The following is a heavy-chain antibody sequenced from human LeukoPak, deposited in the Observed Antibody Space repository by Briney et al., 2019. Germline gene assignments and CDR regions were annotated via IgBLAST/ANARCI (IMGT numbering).Heavy chain of an antibody. CDR3: ARVGGSGSQPDP. CDR2: IILIFGTA. V-gene: IGHV1-69*05. Sequence: SVKVSCKASGGTFSSYAISWVRQAPGQGLEWMGRIILIFGTANYAQKFQGRVTITTDESTSTAYMELSSLRSEDTAVYYCARVGGSGSQPDPWGQGTLVTVSS. CDR1: GGTFSSYA. J-gene: IGHJ5*02. D-gene: IGHD3-10*01.